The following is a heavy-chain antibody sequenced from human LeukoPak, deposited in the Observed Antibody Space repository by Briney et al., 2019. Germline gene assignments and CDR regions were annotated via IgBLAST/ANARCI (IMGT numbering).Heavy chain of an antibody. D-gene: IGHD6-19*01. CDR1: GGSISSYY. J-gene: IGHJ4*02. CDR2: IYYSGST. Sequence: SETLSLTCTVSGGSISSYYWSWVRQPPGKGLEWVGDIYYSGSTNYNPSLKSRVTISVDTSKNQFSLKLSSVTAADTAVYYCAGGNGWYYYWGREPWSPSPQ. CDR3: AGGNGWYYY. V-gene: IGHV4-59*01.